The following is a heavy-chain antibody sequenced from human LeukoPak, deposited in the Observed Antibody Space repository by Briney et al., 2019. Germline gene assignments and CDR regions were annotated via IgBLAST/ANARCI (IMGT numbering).Heavy chain of an antibody. CDR2: ISWNSGSI. CDR1: GFTFDDYA. D-gene: IGHD3-22*01. V-gene: IGHV3-9*01. J-gene: IGHJ4*02. Sequence: GRSLRLSCAASGFTFDDYAMHWVRQAPGKGLEWVSGISWNSGSIGYADSVKGRFTISRDNAKNSLYLQMNSLRAEDTAVYYCAKDRAYYDSSDDFDYWGQGTLVTVSS. CDR3: AKDRAYYDSSDDFDY.